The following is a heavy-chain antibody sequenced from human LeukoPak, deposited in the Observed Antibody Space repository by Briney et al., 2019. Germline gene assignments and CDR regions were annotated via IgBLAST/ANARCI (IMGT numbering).Heavy chain of an antibody. Sequence: GGSLRLSCAASGFTFGSYAMNWVRQTPGKGLEWVSGISGSGGSTYYADSVKGRFTISRDNSMNTLYLQMNTLRAEDTAVYYCAKDPRTSRVGATIGTTWGQGTLVTVSS. J-gene: IGHJ4*02. CDR2: ISGSGGST. D-gene: IGHD1-26*01. CDR1: GFTFGSYA. V-gene: IGHV3-23*01. CDR3: AKDPRTSRVGATIGTT.